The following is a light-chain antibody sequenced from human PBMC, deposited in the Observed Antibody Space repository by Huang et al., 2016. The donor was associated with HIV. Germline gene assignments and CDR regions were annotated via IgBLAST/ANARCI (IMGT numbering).Light chain of an antibody. V-gene: IGKV1-39*01. CDR3: QQSYSTPRT. CDR2: ASS. J-gene: IGKJ2*01. Sequence: DIQMTQSPSSLSASVGDRVTITCRASQSISSYFNWYQQKPGKAPKLLIYASSSLQSGVPSRFSCSGSGTDFTLTISSLQPEDFATYYCQQSYSTPRTFGQGTKLEIK. CDR1: QSISSY.